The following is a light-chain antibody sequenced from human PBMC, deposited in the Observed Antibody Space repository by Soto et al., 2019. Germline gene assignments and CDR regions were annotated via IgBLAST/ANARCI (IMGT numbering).Light chain of an antibody. Sequence: EIVMTQSPGTLSLSPGDTATLSCRAGQSLGSDLAWYQQKPGQAPRLLIYAASSRATGIPDRFSGSGSGTDFTLTISRLEPDDFAVYYCQHYGRSPTWTFGQGTKVDIK. CDR3: QHYGRSPTWT. J-gene: IGKJ1*01. CDR2: AAS. CDR1: QSLGSD. V-gene: IGKV3-20*01.